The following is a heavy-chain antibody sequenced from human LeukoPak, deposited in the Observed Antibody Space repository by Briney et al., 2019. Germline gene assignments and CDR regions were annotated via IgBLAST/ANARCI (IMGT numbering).Heavy chain of an antibody. CDR2: IYYSGST. J-gene: IGHJ6*03. Sequence: SETLSLTCTVSGGSISSYYWSWIRQPPGKGLEWIGYIYYSGSTNCNPSLKSRVTISVDTSKNQFSLKLSSVTAADTAVYYCASSVHYDFWSGMEGGYYYYYMDVWGKGTTVTVSS. D-gene: IGHD3-3*01. V-gene: IGHV4-59*01. CDR1: GGSISSYY. CDR3: ASSVHYDFWSGMEGGYYYYYMDV.